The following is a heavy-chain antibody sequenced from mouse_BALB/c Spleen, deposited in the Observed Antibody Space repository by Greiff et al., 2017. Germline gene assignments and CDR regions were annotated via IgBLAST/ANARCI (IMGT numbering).Heavy chain of an antibody. V-gene: IGHV1-9*01. Sequence: VKLQESGAELMKPGASVKISCKATGYTFSSYWIEWVKQRPGHGLEWIGEILPGSGSTNYNEKFKGKATFTADTSSNTAYMQLSSLTSEDSAVYYCARRGDYRYDDGYWYFDVWGAGTTVTVSS. D-gene: IGHD2-14*01. J-gene: IGHJ1*01. CDR2: ILPGSGST. CDR3: ARRGDYRYDDGYWYFDV. CDR1: GYTFSSYW.